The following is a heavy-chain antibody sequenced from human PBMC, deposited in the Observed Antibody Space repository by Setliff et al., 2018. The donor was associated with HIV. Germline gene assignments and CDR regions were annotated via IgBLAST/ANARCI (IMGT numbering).Heavy chain of an antibody. D-gene: IGHD3-3*01. J-gene: IGHJ4*02. CDR3: ARPALGIGGGSMFDS. V-gene: IGHV4-39*01. Sequence: SETLSLTCTVSGVSTSSSHYYWGWVRRPPGKGLEWIGNVHFGGSTYYNPSLDSRVTIHVATSKKQFFLSLSSVTAADTAVYYCARPALGIGGGSMFDSWGQGILVTVSS. CDR1: GVSTSSSHYY. CDR2: VHFGGST.